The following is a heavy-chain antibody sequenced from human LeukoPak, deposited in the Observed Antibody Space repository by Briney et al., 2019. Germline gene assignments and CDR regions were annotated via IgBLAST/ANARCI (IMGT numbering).Heavy chain of an antibody. CDR2: ISWSSGII. V-gene: IGHV3-9*01. CDR3: AKDTGSPADAITMEDNAFDI. J-gene: IGHJ3*02. Sequence: GGSLRLSCAASGFIFDDHGMHWVRQAPGKGLEWVSGISWSSGIIGYADSVKGRFTISRDNAKNFLYLQMESLRAEDTAVYYCAKDTGSPADAITMEDNAFDIWGQGTMVTVSS. CDR1: GFIFDDHG. D-gene: IGHD3-3*01.